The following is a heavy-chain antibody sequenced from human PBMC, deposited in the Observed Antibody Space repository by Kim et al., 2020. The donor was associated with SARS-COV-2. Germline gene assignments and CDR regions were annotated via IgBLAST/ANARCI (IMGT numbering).Heavy chain of an antibody. CDR1: GFSFSNYW. Sequence: GGSLRLSCAASGFSFSNYWMHWVRQAPGKGLVWVARIKTDGSTTAYADSVKGQFTISRDNAKNTLYLQMSSLRAEDTAVYFCARDLEWVLYDYWGQGTLVTVSS. CDR3: ARDLEWVLYDY. V-gene: IGHV3-74*01. J-gene: IGHJ4*02. D-gene: IGHD3-3*01. CDR2: IKTDGSTT.